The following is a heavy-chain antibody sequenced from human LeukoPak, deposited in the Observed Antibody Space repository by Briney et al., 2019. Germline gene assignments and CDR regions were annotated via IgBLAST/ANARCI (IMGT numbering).Heavy chain of an antibody. CDR1: GASISSGGYS. V-gene: IGHV4-30-4*07. CDR2: IYYSGST. J-gene: IGHJ6*03. CDR3: ARVETHFYYYMDV. Sequence: PSETLSLTCVVSGASISSGGYSWSWIRQPPGKGLEYIGYIYYSGSTYYNPSLKSRVTISVDTSKNQFSLRLNSVTAADTAVYYCARVETHFYYYMDVWGKGTTVTVSS.